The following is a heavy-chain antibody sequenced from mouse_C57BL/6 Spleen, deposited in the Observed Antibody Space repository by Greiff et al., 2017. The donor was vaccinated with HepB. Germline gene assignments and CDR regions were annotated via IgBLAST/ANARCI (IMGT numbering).Heavy chain of an antibody. V-gene: IGHV1-42*01. D-gene: IGHD1-1*01. J-gene: IGHJ2*01. Sequence: VQLQQSGPELVKPGASVKISFKASGYSFTGYYMNWVKQSPEKSLEWIGEINPSTGGTTYNQKFKAKATLTVDKSSSTAYMQLKSLTSEDSAVYYCARRTVVHYFDYWGQGTTLTVSS. CDR3: ARRTVVHYFDY. CDR1: GYSFTGYY. CDR2: INPSTGGT.